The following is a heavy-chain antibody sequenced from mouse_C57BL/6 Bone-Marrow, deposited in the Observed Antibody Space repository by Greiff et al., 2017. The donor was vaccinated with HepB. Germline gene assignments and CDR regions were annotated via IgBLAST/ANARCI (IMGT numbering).Heavy chain of an antibody. CDR3: ARDGYYPYYFDY. Sequence: EVMLVEPGGGLVKPGGSLKLSCAASGFTFSSYTMSWVRQTPEKRLEWVATISGGGGNTYYPDSVKGRFTISRDNAKNTLYLQMSSLRSEDTALYYCARDGYYPYYFDYWGQGTTLTVSS. CDR1: GFTFSSYT. J-gene: IGHJ2*01. CDR2: ISGGGGNT. V-gene: IGHV5-9*01. D-gene: IGHD2-3*01.